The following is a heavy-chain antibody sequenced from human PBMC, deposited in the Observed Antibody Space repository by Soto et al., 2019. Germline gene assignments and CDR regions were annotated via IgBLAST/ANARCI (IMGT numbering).Heavy chain of an antibody. V-gene: IGHV4-30-2*01. J-gene: IGHJ6*02. D-gene: IGHD4-17*01. CDR1: DGGLSSGGYA. Sequence: QLQLQESGSGLVNPSQTRSLTCAVIDGGLSSGGYAWTWIRQPPGKGLEWIGHIYLTGITYYNPSLKSRVTLSVDRSKNQFSLTLSSVTAADTAVYYCARGHYGGHGLDLWGQGTTVTVSS. CDR2: IYLTGIT. CDR3: ARGHYGGHGLDL.